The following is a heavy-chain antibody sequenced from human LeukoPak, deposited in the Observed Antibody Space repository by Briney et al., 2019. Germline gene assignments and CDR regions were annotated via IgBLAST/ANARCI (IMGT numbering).Heavy chain of an antibody. J-gene: IGHJ5*02. CDR1: GGSISSYY. D-gene: IGHD3-10*01. CDR3: ARGGYYGSGNDFRFDP. V-gene: IGHV4-59*01. Sequence: SETLSLTCAVSGGSISSYYWSWIRQPPGKGLEWIGYIYYSGSTNYKPSLKSRVTISVDTSKNQFSLKLSSVTAADTAVYYCARGGYYGSGNDFRFDPWGQGTLVTVSS. CDR2: IYYSGST.